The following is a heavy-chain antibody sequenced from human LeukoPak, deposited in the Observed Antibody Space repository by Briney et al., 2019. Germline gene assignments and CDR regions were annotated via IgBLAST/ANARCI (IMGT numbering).Heavy chain of an antibody. V-gene: IGHV3-66*04. D-gene: IGHD3-22*01. CDR2: IYSGGST. J-gene: IGHJ4*02. CDR3: AKLRSGLLYFDY. CDR1: GFTVSNNY. Sequence: GGSLRLSCAASGFTVSNNYMTWVRQAPGKGLEWVSLIYSGGSTYYADSVKGRFTISRDNSKNTVYLQMNSLRAEDTAVYYCAKLRSGLLYFDYWGQGTLVTVSS.